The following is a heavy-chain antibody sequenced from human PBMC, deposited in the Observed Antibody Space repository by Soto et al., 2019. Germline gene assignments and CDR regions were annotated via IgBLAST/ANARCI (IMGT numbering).Heavy chain of an antibody. J-gene: IGHJ6*02. Sequence: QLVESGGGLVKPGGSLRLSCEASRFRFSDYYMSWVSQAPGKGLEWVSFISSSGTTIYYADSVKGRFTISRDNAKNYLVLKINSLRVEDTAVYYCASSEANYYYYGMDVWGQGTTVTVSS. CDR2: ISSSGTTI. V-gene: IGHV3-11*04. CDR3: ASSEANYYYYGMDV. CDR1: RFRFSDYY.